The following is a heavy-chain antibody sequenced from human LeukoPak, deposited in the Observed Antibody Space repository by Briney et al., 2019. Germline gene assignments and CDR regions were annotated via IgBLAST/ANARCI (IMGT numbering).Heavy chain of an antibody. D-gene: IGHD5-18*01. CDR2: ISNTGGT. CDR1: DVSISSHS. CDR3: ATGSDSYGYPYYYYYHLDV. Sequence: SETLSLTCSVSDVSISSHSWSWIRQPPGGGLESIGYISNTGGTNYNPSLKSRVTISVDTSKNEVSLKVTSLTAADTAVYYCATGSDSYGYPYYYYYHLDVWGEGTAVTVSS. V-gene: IGHV4-59*11. J-gene: IGHJ6*03.